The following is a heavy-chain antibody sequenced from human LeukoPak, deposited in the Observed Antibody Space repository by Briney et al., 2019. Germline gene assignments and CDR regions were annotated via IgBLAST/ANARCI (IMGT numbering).Heavy chain of an antibody. D-gene: IGHD1-14*01. CDR2: ISGSGGST. J-gene: IGHJ6*03. Sequence: GGSLRLSCAASGFTFSSYAMSWVRQAPGKGLEWVSAISGSGGSTYYADSVRGRFTISRDNSKNTLYLQMNSLRAEDTALYYCAKVPNLGYYYYMDVWGKGTTVTVSS. CDR1: GFTFSSYA. V-gene: IGHV3-23*01. CDR3: AKVPNLGYYYYMDV.